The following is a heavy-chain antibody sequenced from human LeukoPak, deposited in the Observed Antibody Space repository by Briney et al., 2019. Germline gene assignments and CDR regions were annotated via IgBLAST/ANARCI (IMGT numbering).Heavy chain of an antibody. CDR2: IKSKIGGATA. V-gene: IGHV3-15*01. CDR3: ATDRAWFDP. CDR1: GITFSTAW. Sequence: GGSLTLSCAASGITFSTAWMSWFRQAPGKGLEWVGRIKSKIGGATADYAAPVKDRFTISRDDSKNTLYLQMNGLKTEDTAVYYCATDRAWFDPWGQGTLVTVSS. J-gene: IGHJ5*02. D-gene: IGHD3-10*01.